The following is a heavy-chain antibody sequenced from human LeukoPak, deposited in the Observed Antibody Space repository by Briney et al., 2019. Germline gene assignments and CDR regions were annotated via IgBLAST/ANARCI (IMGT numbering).Heavy chain of an antibody. V-gene: IGHV3-23*01. CDR3: ANRIAGKYCMDV. CDR2: VSTTGIST. Sequence: AGGSLRLSCAASGFTFSSSGMSWVRQAPGKGLEWVSGVSTTGISTYYTDSVKGRFTISRDNSKNTLFLQMNSLRVEDTAIYYCANRIAGKYCMDVWRKRTTVIVSS. D-gene: IGHD2-21*01. CDR1: GFTFSSSG. J-gene: IGHJ6*03.